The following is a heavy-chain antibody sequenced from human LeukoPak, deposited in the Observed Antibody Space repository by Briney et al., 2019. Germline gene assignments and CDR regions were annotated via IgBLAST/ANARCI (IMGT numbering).Heavy chain of an antibody. V-gene: IGHV6-1*01. CDR2: TYYRSKWYN. J-gene: IGHJ2*01. CDR3: ASVAGDIWYFNL. D-gene: IGHD3-9*01. CDR1: GDSVSNNSAV. Sequence: SQTLSHTCAISGDSVSNNSAVWNWIRQSPSRGLEWLGRTYYRSKWYNDYAVSVKSRITINPDTSKNQVSLQLNSVTPQDSAEYHCASVAGDIWYFNLWGRGTLFAVSS.